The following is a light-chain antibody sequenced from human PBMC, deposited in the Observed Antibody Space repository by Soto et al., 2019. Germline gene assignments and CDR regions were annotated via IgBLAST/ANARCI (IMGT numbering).Light chain of an antibody. CDR1: QDINNY. Sequence: DIQMTQSPSSLSATVGDRVTITCQSSQDINNYLNWYQQKPGKAPKVLIYDASNLETGAPSKFSGSGSGTDFTFTISSLQPEDIATYYGQQYGNLQITFGQGTRLDIK. CDR3: QQYGNLQIT. V-gene: IGKV1-33*01. CDR2: DAS. J-gene: IGKJ5*01.